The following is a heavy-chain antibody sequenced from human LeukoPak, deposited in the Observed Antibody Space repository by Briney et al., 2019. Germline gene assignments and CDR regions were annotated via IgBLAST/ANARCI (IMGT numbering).Heavy chain of an antibody. D-gene: IGHD1-7*01. CDR1: GFTLSSYG. CDR2: ISNDGSKK. Sequence: PGSSLRLSCAASGFTLSSYGMHWVRQAPGKGLEWVAVISNDGSKKNYADSVKGRFTISRDSSKNTLYLQMSTLRAEDTALYYCAKGCSTGTTCYIIDYWGQGTLVTVSS. CDR3: AKGCSTGTTCYIIDY. V-gene: IGHV3-30*18. J-gene: IGHJ4*02.